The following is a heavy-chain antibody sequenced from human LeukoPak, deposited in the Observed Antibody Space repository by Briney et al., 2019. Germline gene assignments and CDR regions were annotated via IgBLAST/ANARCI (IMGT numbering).Heavy chain of an antibody. V-gene: IGHV4-39*01. CDR3: ARRVKARRGYSSSWYPTYYYYYMDV. CDR1: GGSISSSSYY. D-gene: IGHD6-13*01. J-gene: IGHJ6*03. Sequence: PSETLSLTCTVSGGSISSSSYYWGWIRQPPGKGLEWIGSIYYSGSTYYNPSLKSRVTISVDTSKNQFSLKLSSVTAADTAVYYCARRVKARRGYSSSWYPTYYYYYMDVWGKGTTVTVSS. CDR2: IYYSGST.